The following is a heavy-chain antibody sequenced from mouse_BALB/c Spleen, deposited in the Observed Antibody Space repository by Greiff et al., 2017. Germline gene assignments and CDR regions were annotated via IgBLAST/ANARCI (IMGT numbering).Heavy chain of an antibody. CDR1: GYTFTDYY. Sequence: VQLQQSGPELVKPGASVKMSCKASGYTFTDYYMDWVKQSHGESFEWIGRVNPYNGGTSYNQKFKGKATLTVDKSSSTAYMELNSLTSEDSAVYYCARERYGLDYWGQGTTLTVSS. J-gene: IGHJ2*01. D-gene: IGHD2-10*02. CDR2: VNPYNGGT. V-gene: IGHV1-19*01. CDR3: ARERYGLDY.